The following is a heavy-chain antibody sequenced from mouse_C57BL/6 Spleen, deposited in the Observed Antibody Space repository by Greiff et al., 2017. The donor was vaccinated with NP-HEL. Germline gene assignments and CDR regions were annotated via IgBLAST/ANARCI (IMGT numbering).Heavy chain of an antibody. CDR2: IYPGSGST. CDR3: ARPYYGSSYVDY. Sequence: QVQLQQPGAELVKPGASVKMSCKASGYTFTSYWITWVKQRPGQGLEWIGDIYPGSGSTNYNEKFKSKATLTVDTSSSTAYMQLSSLTSEDSAVYYCARPYYGSSYVDYWGQGTTLTVS. V-gene: IGHV1-55*01. J-gene: IGHJ2*01. D-gene: IGHD1-1*01. CDR1: GYTFTSYW.